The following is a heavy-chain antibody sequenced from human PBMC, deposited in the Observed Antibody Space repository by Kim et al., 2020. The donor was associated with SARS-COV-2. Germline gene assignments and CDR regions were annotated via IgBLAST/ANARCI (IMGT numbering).Heavy chain of an antibody. CDR1: GYSFTRYW. CDR2: IYPGDSDT. J-gene: IGHJ6*01. CDR3: ARDGGGMTIFGVGAYYYYDMDV. Sequence: GESLKISCKGSGYSFTRYWIAWVRQMPGKGLEWMGIIYPGDSDTTYSPSFQGQVTISADKSISTAYLQWSSLKASDTAMYYCARDGGGMTIFGVGAYYYYDMDVWGQGTTVTVSS. D-gene: IGHD3-3*01. V-gene: IGHV5-51*01.